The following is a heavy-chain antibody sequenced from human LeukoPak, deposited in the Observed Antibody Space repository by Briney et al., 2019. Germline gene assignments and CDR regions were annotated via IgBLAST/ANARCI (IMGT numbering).Heavy chain of an antibody. CDR3: AKVPHGDYAVDY. J-gene: IGHJ4*02. V-gene: IGHV3-11*06. Sequence: PGGSLRLSCAASGFTFSDYYMSWIRQAPGKGLEWVSYISRDGTYTNHADSVKGRFAISRDNAKNTLYLQMNSLRAEDTAVYYCAKVPHGDYAVDYWGQGTLVTVPS. D-gene: IGHD4-17*01. CDR2: ISRDGTYT. CDR1: GFTFSDYY.